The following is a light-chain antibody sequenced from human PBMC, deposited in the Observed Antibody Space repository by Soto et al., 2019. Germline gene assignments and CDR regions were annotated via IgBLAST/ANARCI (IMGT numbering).Light chain of an antibody. Sequence: DIQMTQSPSTLSASVGDRVTITCRASQSISSWLAWYQQKPGKAPKLLIYDASSLESGVPSRFSGSGSGTEFTLTISSLQPDDFATYYCQQYNSYLFTFGQGKRLEIK. J-gene: IGKJ5*01. CDR3: QQYNSYLFT. CDR2: DAS. V-gene: IGKV1-5*01. CDR1: QSISSW.